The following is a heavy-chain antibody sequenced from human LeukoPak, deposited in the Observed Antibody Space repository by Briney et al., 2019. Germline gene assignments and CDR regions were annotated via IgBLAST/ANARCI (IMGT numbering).Heavy chain of an antibody. CDR1: GFTFSDYY. CDR2: ITSSGYYT. Sequence: GGSLRLSCAASGFTFSDYYMTWVRQAPGKGLEWVSYITSSGYYTNYGDSVKGPFTMSRNNAKKSLYLQMDSLRAEDTAVYYCARVSKAANPTSDSPWFDLWGQGTLVTVSS. D-gene: IGHD2-15*01. J-gene: IGHJ5*02. CDR3: ARVSKAANPTSDSPWFDL. V-gene: IGHV3-11*05.